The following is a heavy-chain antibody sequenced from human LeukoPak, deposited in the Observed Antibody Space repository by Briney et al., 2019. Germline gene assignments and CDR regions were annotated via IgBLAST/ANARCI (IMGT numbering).Heavy chain of an antibody. J-gene: IGHJ3*02. CDR2: MYYSGST. CDR1: GASITSYY. Sequence: SETLSLTCTASGASITSYYWSWIRQPPGKGLEWIGYMYYSGSTNYNPSLKSRVTISLDTSKNQFSLKLRSVTAADTAVYYCARGGSIVGATPHDTFDIWGQGTMVTVSS. CDR3: ARGGSIVGATPHDTFDI. D-gene: IGHD1-26*01. V-gene: IGHV4-59*01.